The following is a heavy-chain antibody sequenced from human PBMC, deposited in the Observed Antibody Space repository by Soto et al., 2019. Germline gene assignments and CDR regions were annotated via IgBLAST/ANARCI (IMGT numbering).Heavy chain of an antibody. CDR2: IFSGGST. V-gene: IGHV3-53*02. J-gene: IGHJ4*02. Sequence: EVQLVETGGGLVQPGGSLRLACAASGFTVFNNYMSWVRQAPGEGLEWVSVIFSGGSTSYADCVKGRFTVSRDSSKNTLYLQMNSLRAEDTAVYYCATHPSALKWGQGTLVTVSP. CDR3: ATHPSALK. CDR1: GFTVFNNY.